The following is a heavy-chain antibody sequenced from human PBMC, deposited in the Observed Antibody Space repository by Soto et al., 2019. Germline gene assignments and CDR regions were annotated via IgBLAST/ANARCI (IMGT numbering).Heavy chain of an antibody. CDR1: GYTFTSYD. D-gene: IGHD6-13*01. V-gene: IGHV1-3*05. CDR3: ALLAAGFDY. CDR2: LNAGNGNT. Sequence: QVQLVQSGAEEKKPGASVKVSCKAYGYTFTSYDMHWVRQAPGQRLEWMGWLNAGNGNTKYSQKFQGRVTINRDTSASTAYMELCRLRSEDTAIYYYALLAAGFDYWCQGTLVTVS. J-gene: IGHJ4*02.